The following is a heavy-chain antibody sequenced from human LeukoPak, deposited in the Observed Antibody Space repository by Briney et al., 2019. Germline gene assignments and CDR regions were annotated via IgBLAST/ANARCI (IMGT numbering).Heavy chain of an antibody. Sequence: PGRSLRLSCAASGFTFSSYAMHWVRQAPGKGLEWVAVISYDGSNKYYADSVKGRFTISRDNSENTLYLQMYSLRPEDTAVYYCARDLQQWLVESLYYWGQGTLVTVSS. CDR1: GFTFSSYA. CDR3: ARDLQQWLVESLYY. V-gene: IGHV3-30-3*01. CDR2: ISYDGSNK. J-gene: IGHJ4*02. D-gene: IGHD6-19*01.